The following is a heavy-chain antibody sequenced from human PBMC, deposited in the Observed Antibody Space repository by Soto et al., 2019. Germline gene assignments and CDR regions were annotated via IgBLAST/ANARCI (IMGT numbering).Heavy chain of an antibody. CDR1: GFTFSGYT. CDR2: ISDSGGTT. CDR3: ARRAHSAYDYS. D-gene: IGHD5-12*01. Sequence: EVQLLESGGGLVQPGGSLRLSCAASGFTFSGYTMNWVRQAPGKGLEWVSAISDSGGTTHYADSVKGRFTISRDNSKNTLYLQMNSLRAEDTALYYCARRAHSAYDYSWGQGTLVTVSS. J-gene: IGHJ5*02. V-gene: IGHV3-23*01.